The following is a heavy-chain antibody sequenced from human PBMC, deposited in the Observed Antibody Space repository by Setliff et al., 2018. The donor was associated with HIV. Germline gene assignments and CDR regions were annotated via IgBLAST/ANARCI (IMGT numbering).Heavy chain of an antibody. CDR2: IYYSGST. V-gene: IGHV4-59*01. CDR1: GDSISGYF. Sequence: SETLSLTCTVSGDSISGYFWSWIRQPPGKGLEWIGFIYYSGSTVYNPSLKSRVTISVDTSKNQFSLELTSLTAADTAVYYCARGWSSGWYNWFDPWGQGTLVTVSS. J-gene: IGHJ5*02. D-gene: IGHD6-19*01. CDR3: ARGWSSGWYNWFDP.